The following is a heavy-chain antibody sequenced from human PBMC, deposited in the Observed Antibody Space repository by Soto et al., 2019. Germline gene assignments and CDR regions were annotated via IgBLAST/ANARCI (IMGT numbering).Heavy chain of an antibody. CDR3: ARDSLHMAVAAPDN. J-gene: IGHJ4*02. CDR1: GYSFRNYG. V-gene: IGHV1-18*01. D-gene: IGHD2-15*01. Sequence: QVQLVQSGAEVKKPGASVKVSCKSSGYSFRNYGITWVRQAPGQGLEWMGWIGAYNGNTNYAQKFQGRVTMTTDTSTSTAYLELRSLRSDDTAVYYCARDSLHMAVAAPDNWGQGTLVTVSS. CDR2: IGAYNGNT.